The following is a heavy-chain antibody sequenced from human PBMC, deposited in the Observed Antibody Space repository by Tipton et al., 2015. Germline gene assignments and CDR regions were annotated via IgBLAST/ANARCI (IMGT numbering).Heavy chain of an antibody. CDR1: GFIFSSYA. CDR3: ARDRGGGSAPTIFDP. V-gene: IGHV3-48*02. J-gene: IGHJ5*02. D-gene: IGHD3-10*01. CDR2: ISSSSRTI. Sequence: SLRLSCAASGFIFSSYAMNWVRQAPGQGLEWVSYISSSSRTIYYADSVKGRFTISRDNAKNSLYLQMNSLRDEDTAVYYCARDRGGGSAPTIFDPWGQGTLVTVSS.